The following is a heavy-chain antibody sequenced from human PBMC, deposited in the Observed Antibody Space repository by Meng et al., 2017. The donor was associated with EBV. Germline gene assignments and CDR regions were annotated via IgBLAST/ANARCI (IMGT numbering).Heavy chain of an antibody. CDR2: VHYTGST. CDR3: ARPFPSWQSPRLDPFGA. Sequence: QLQLRESGPGQVKPSXXLSLTCTVPXDSISSFYYWGWIRQPPGRGLEWIGSVHYTGSTYYSPSLKSRVTVSVDTSKNQFSLRLTSVTAADTAVYYCARPFPSWQSPRLDPFGAWGQGTLVTVSS. V-gene: IGHV4-39*01. J-gene: IGHJ5*02. D-gene: IGHD6-19*01. CDR1: XDSISSFYY.